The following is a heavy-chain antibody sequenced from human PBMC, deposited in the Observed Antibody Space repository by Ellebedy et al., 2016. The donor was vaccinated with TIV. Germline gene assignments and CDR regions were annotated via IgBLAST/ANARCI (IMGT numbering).Heavy chain of an antibody. CDR2: FDPEDGET. J-gene: IGHJ6*02. Sequence: ASVKVSXXVSGYTLTELSMHWVRQAPGKGLEWMGGFDPEDGETIYAQKFQGRVTMTEDTSTDTAYMELSSLRSEDTAVYYCASMIVVGGGMDVWGQGTTVTVSS. D-gene: IGHD3-22*01. CDR3: ASMIVVGGGMDV. V-gene: IGHV1-24*01. CDR1: GYTLTELS.